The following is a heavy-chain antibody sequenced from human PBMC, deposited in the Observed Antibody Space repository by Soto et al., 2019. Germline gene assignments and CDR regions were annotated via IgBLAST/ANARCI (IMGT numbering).Heavy chain of an antibody. Sequence: AGSLRLSCAASGFTFSSYAMRWVRRAPGKGLEWVSTISASGGGTYYADSVKGRFTISRDNSKNTLYLQMNSLRAEDTAVYYCAKGGSSWSYFDYWGQGTLVTVSS. D-gene: IGHD6-13*01. J-gene: IGHJ4*02. CDR2: ISASGGGT. V-gene: IGHV3-23*01. CDR3: AKGGSSWSYFDY. CDR1: GFTFSSYA.